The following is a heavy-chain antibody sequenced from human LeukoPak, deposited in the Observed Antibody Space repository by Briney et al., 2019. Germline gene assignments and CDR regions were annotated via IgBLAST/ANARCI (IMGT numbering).Heavy chain of an antibody. D-gene: IGHD3-16*01. CDR2: INHSGST. V-gene: IGHV4-34*01. Sequence: KTSQTLSLTCAVYGGSFSGYYSSWIRQPPGKGLEWIGEINHSGSTNYNPSLKSRVTISVDTSKNQFSLKLSSVTAADTAVYYCARHYGPWGQGTLVTVSS. J-gene: IGHJ5*02. CDR1: GGSFSGYY. CDR3: ARHYGP.